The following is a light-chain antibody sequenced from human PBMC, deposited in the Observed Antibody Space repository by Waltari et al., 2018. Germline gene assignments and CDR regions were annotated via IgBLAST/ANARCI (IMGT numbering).Light chain of an antibody. J-gene: IGKJ2*01. CDR1: QDISNY. CDR3: QQYDNLPRHT. V-gene: IGKV1-33*01. Sequence: RLPQSPPSLSASVGDRVTLTCQARQDISNYLNLYQPKPGKAPKLLIYAASKLETWVPSRFSGSESGEDFTFTISSLQPEDIATYYCQQYDNLPRHTVGQGTELEIK. CDR2: AAS.